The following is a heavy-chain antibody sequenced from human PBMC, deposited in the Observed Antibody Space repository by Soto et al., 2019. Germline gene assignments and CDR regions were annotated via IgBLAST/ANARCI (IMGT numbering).Heavy chain of an antibody. Sequence: GGSLRLSCVGSGFTFSTYSINWVRQAPGKGLEWVSSISSRSDIYYADSVKRRFTISRDNAKNSVSLQMNSLRAEDTAVYYCAREYTAWPLAYGLDVWGQGTTVTVSS. J-gene: IGHJ6*02. CDR2: ISSRSDI. CDR1: GFTFSTYS. D-gene: IGHD2-2*02. V-gene: IGHV3-21*01. CDR3: AREYTAWPLAYGLDV.